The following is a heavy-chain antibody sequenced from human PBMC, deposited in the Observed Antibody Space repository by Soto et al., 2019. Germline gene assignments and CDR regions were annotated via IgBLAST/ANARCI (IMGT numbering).Heavy chain of an antibody. D-gene: IGHD3-3*01. Sequence: SVKVSCKASGGTFSSYAISWVRQAHGQGLEWMGGIIPIFGTANYAQKFQGRVTITADESTSTAYMELSSLRSEDTAVYYCARDPNPHYDFWSGYGPGGDYWGQGTLVTVSS. CDR3: ARDPNPHYDFWSGYGPGGDY. V-gene: IGHV1-69*13. J-gene: IGHJ4*02. CDR2: IIPIFGTA. CDR1: GGTFSSYA.